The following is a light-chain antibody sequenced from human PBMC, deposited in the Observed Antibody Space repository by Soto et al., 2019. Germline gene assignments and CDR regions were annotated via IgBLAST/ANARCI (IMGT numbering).Light chain of an antibody. J-gene: IGKJ5*01. CDR3: QQRSNSQIT. CDR1: QSVSSY. CDR2: DAS. Sequence: EIVLTQSPDTLSLSPGERATLSCRASQSVSSYLAWYQQKPGQAPRLLIYDASNRATGIPARFSGSGSGTDFTLTISSLEPEDFAVYYCQQRSNSQITCGQGTRLEIK. V-gene: IGKV3-11*01.